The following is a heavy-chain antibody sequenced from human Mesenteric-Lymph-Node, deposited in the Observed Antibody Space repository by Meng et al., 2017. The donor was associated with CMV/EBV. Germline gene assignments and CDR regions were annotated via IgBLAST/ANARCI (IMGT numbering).Heavy chain of an antibody. J-gene: IGHJ6*02. CDR2: IRYDGSNK. D-gene: IGHD4-11*01. CDR1: GFTFSSYG. CDR3: AKSPTSHYYYYGMDV. V-gene: IGHV3-30*02. Sequence: SCKVSGFTFSSYGMHWVRQAPGKGLEWVAFIRYDGSNKYYADSVKGRFTISRDNSKNTLYLQMNSLRAEDTALYYCAKSPTSHYYYYGMDVWGQGTTVTVSS.